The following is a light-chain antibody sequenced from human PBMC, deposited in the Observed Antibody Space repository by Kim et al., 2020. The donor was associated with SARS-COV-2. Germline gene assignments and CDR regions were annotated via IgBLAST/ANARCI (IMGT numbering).Light chain of an antibody. V-gene: IGLV4-60*03. CDR2: IEASGSY. CDR1: SGHSRNI. Sequence: QPVLTQSSSASGSLGSSVKLTCTLSSGHSRNIIGWHQQQPGKAPRYLMKIEASGSYNKGSGVPDRFSGSSSGADRYLSISNLQSEDEADYYCETWDSNTRVFGGGTKLTVL. CDR3: ETWDSNTRV. J-gene: IGLJ3*02.